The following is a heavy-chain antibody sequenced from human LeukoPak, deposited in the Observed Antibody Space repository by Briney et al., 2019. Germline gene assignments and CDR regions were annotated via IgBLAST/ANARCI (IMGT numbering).Heavy chain of an antibody. CDR1: GGSISSGGYY. CDR3: ARGDNVDIVVVPALFDY. CDR2: IYYSGST. V-gene: IGHV4-31*03. Sequence: SETLSLTCTVSGGSISSGGYYWSWIRQHPGKGLEWIGYIYYSGSTYYNPSLKSRVTISVDTSKNQFSLKLSSVTAADTAVYYCARGDNVDIVVVPALFDYWGQGTLVTVSS. J-gene: IGHJ4*02. D-gene: IGHD2-2*01.